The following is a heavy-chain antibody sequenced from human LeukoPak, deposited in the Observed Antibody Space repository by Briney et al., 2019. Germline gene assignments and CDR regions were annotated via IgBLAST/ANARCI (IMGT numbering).Heavy chain of an antibody. D-gene: IGHD3-10*01. CDR2: IYSGGTT. V-gene: IGHV3-66*02. CDR3: AKDSAFYYIDV. J-gene: IGHJ6*03. CDR1: GFTVSSNY. Sequence: GGSLRLSCAASGFTVSSNYMSWVRQAPGKGLEWVSVIYSGGTTYYADSVKGRFTISRDNSKNTLYLQMNSLKGDDTAVYYCAKDSAFYYIDVWGKGTTVIISS.